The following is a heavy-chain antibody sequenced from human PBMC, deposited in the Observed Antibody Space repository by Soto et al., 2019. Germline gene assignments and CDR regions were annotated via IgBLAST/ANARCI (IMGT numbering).Heavy chain of an antibody. CDR1: GFTFSDYS. CDR2: IRSSSNNI. V-gene: IGHV3-48*01. CDR3: ARHPERIAQIGWFDP. Sequence: PGGSLRLSCAGSGFTFSDYSMNWVRQAPGKGLEWVSYIRSSSNNIHYADSVKGRFTISRDNAKNSLYLQMNSLRAEDTAVYYCARHPERIAQIGWFDPWGQGTLVTVSS. D-gene: IGHD6-13*01. J-gene: IGHJ5*02.